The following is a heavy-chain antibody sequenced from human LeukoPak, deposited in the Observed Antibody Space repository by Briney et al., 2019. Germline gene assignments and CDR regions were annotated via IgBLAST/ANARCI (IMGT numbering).Heavy chain of an antibody. V-gene: IGHV3-23*01. D-gene: IGHD6-19*01. J-gene: IGHJ4*02. CDR2: ISGSGGST. CDR3: AKDRQQWLVSPNHFDS. Sequence: PGGSLRLSCAASGFTFSSYAMSWVRQAPGKGLEWVSAISGSGGSTYYADSVKGRFTISRDNSKNTLYLQMNSLRAEDTAVYYCAKDRQQWLVSPNHFDSWGQGTLVTVSS. CDR1: GFTFSSYA.